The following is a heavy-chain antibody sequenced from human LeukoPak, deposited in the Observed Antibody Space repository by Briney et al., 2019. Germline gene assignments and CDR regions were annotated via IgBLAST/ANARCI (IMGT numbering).Heavy chain of an antibody. CDR3: AKGSGYSSSWYYDY. D-gene: IGHD6-13*01. Sequence: GSLRLSCAASGFTFSSYAMSWVRQAPGKGLEWVSAISGSGGSTYYADSVKGRFTISRDNSKNTLYLQMNSLRAEDTAVYYCAKGSGYSSSWYYDYWGQGTLVTVSP. CDR1: GFTFSSYA. CDR2: ISGSGGST. V-gene: IGHV3-23*01. J-gene: IGHJ4*02.